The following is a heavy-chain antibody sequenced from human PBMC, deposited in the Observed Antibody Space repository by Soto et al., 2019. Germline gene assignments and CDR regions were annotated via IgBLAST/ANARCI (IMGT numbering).Heavy chain of an antibody. J-gene: IGHJ4*02. CDR1: GGSISSSSYY. V-gene: IGHV4-39*07. Sequence: SSETLSLTCTVSGGSISSSSYYWGWIRQPPVKVLEWIWYIYYSGSSYYNPFLKSRVTILVVTSKNQFSLKLSSVTAADTAVYYCAREDYGSGSYGYWGQGTLVTVSS. D-gene: IGHD3-10*01. CDR2: IYYSGSS. CDR3: AREDYGSGSYGY.